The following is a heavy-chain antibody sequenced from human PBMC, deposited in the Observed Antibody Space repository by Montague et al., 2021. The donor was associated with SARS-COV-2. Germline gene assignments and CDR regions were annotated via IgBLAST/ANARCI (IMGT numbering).Heavy chain of an antibody. V-gene: IGHV4-59*13. CDR2: VYYNGTT. CDR3: ARARSAFDM. Sequence: SETLSLTCSVAGSSLRAYFWSWIRQPPGKRLEWIGGVYYNGTTDYNPSLKSRVNISLDTSTTQLSLNMASVTSVDTGVYYCARARSAFDMWGRGTMVTVSS. J-gene: IGHJ3*02. CDR1: GSSLRAYF.